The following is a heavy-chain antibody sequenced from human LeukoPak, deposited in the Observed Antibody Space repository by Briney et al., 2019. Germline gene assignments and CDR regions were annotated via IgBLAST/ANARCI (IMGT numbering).Heavy chain of an antibody. J-gene: IGHJ4*02. CDR3: ARESRTTILPSDY. CDR2: ISSSSSYI. D-gene: IGHD5-12*01. V-gene: IGHV3-21*01. CDR1: GFTFSSYS. Sequence: GGSLRLSCAASGFTFSSYSMNWVRQAPGKGLEWVSSISSSSSYIYYADSVKGRFTISRDNAKNSLYLQMNSLRAEDTAVYYCARESRTTILPSDYWGQGTLVTVSS.